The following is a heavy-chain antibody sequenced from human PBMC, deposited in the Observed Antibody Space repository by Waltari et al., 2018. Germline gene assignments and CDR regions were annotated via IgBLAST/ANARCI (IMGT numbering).Heavy chain of an antibody. V-gene: IGHV4-59*01. CDR3: ARAARDGYNKIKGEAFDI. J-gene: IGHJ3*02. Sequence: QVQLQESGPGLVKPSETLSLTCTVSRGSIRSYYWSWIRQPPGKGLEWIGYIYYSGSTNYNPSLKSRVTISVDTSKNQFSLKLSSVTAADTAVYYCARAARDGYNKIKGEAFDIWGQGTMVTVSS. D-gene: IGHD5-12*01. CDR2: IYYSGST. CDR1: RGSIRSYY.